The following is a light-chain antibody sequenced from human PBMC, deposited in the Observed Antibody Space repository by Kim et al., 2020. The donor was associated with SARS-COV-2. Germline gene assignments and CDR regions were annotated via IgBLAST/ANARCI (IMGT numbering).Light chain of an antibody. Sequence: EIVLTQSPATLSLSPGERATLSCRASQSITSNLAWYRQKLGQPPRLLIYDTSTRATGIPARFSGSGSGTDFTLTISSLEPEDFAVYYCQHRSDWPRSLTFGGGTKLEI. V-gene: IGKV3-11*01. J-gene: IGKJ4*01. CDR3: QHRSDWPRSLT. CDR2: DTS. CDR1: QSITSN.